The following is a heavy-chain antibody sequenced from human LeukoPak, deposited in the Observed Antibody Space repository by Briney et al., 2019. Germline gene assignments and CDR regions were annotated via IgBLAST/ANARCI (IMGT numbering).Heavy chain of an antibody. CDR2: IYNSGST. D-gene: IGHD3-22*01. Sequence: SETLSLTCTVSGGSISSYYWSWIRQPAGKGLEWIGRIYNSGSTNYNPSLKSRVTMSVDTSKNQFSLKLSSVTAADTAVYYCATRSAYYYDSSGYHYWGQGTLVPVSS. CDR3: ATRSAYYYDSSGYHY. J-gene: IGHJ4*02. V-gene: IGHV4-4*07. CDR1: GGSISSYY.